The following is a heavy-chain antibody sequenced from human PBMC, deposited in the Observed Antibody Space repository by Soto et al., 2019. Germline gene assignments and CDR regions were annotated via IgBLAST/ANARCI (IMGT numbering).Heavy chain of an antibody. CDR1: GGSISSYY. Sequence: PSETLSLTCTVSGGSISSYYWSWIRQPSGKGLEWIGYIYYSGSTNYNPSLNRRVTISVNTSKNQFSLKLCSVTAADTAVYYCARGYKIQEDWFDPWGQGTLVTVSS. CDR2: IYYSGST. V-gene: IGHV4-59*01. D-gene: IGHD1-1*01. CDR3: ARGYKIQEDWFDP. J-gene: IGHJ5*02.